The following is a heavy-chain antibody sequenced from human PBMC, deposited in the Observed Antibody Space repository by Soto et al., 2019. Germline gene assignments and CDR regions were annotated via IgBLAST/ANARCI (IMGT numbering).Heavy chain of an antibody. CDR2: IYPGDSDT. D-gene: IGHD3-9*01. Sequence: GESLKISCKGSGYSFTSYWIGWVRQMPGKGLEWMGIIYPGDSDTRYSPSFQGQVTISADKSISTAYLQWSSLKASDTAMYYCARSYYDILTGYYAPFDYWGQGTLVTGSS. V-gene: IGHV5-51*01. J-gene: IGHJ4*02. CDR3: ARSYYDILTGYYAPFDY. CDR1: GYSFTSYW.